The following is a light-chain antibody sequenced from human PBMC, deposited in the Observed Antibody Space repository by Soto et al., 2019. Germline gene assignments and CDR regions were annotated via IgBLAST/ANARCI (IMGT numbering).Light chain of an antibody. Sequence: QSVLTQPASVSGSPGQSITISCTGTSSDVGGYNYVSWYQQHPGKAPKLMIYEVRNRPSGVSNRFSGSKSDNTASLTISGLQAEDEADYYCAAWDDRLSGVVFGGGTKVTVL. CDR3: AAWDDRLSGVV. CDR1: SSDVGGYNY. CDR2: EVR. V-gene: IGLV2-14*01. J-gene: IGLJ2*01.